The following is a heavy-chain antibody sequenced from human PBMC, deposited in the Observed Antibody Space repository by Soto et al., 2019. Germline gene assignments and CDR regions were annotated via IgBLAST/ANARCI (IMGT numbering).Heavy chain of an antibody. CDR2: IYYSGST. Sequence: SETLSLTCTVSGGSISSGGYYWSWIRQHPGKGLEWIGYIYYSGSTYYNPSLKSRVTISVDTSKNQFSLKLSSVTAADTAVYYCAGQYCSGGSCYSDYYYGMDVWGQGTTGTV. D-gene: IGHD2-15*01. V-gene: IGHV4-31*03. J-gene: IGHJ6*02. CDR1: GGSISSGGYY. CDR3: AGQYCSGGSCYSDYYYGMDV.